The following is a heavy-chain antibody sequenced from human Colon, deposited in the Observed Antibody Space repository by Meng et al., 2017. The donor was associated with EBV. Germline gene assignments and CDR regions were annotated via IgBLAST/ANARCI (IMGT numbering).Heavy chain of an antibody. CDR3: ARGIQIWHEIDY. Sequence: QLQLQESGPGLVKPSETLSLTCTVSGGSISSSYSCAWIRQPPGKGLEWIGGISYGGSTSYNPSLKSRVTISIDTSKNQFSLSLTSVTAADTAIYYCARGIQIWHEIDYWGQGTLVTVSS. CDR2: ISYGGST. CDR1: GGSISSSYS. D-gene: IGHD5-18*01. J-gene: IGHJ4*02. V-gene: IGHV4-39*07.